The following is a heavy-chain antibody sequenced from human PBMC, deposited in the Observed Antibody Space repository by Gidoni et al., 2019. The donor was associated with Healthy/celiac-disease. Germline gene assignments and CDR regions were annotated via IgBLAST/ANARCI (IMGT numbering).Heavy chain of an antibody. CDR2: MSYDGSNK. D-gene: IGHD1-26*01. Sequence: QVQLVESGGGVVQPGRSLRLSRASPGFSFGSYAMHWVRQAQGKGLGWVEVMSYDGSNKYYADSVKGRFTISRDNSKNTLYLQMNSLRAEDTAVYYCATSGSHWGVTRPFDYWGQGTLVTVSS. V-gene: IGHV3-30-3*01. CDR1: GFSFGSYA. J-gene: IGHJ4*02. CDR3: ATSGSHWGVTRPFDY.